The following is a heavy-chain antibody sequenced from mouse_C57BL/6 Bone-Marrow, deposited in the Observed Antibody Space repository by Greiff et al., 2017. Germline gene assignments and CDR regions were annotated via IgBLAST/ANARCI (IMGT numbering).Heavy chain of an antibody. CDR1: GFSLTSYG. Sequence: VQLQQSGPGLVQPSQSLSITCTVSGFSLTSYGVHWVRQSPGKGLEWLGVIWSGGSTDYNAAFISRLSISKDNSKSQVFFKMNSLQADDTAIYYCARPYGNYDWFAYWGQGTLVTVSA. CDR2: IWSGGST. V-gene: IGHV2-2*01. J-gene: IGHJ3*01. CDR3: ARPYGNYDWFAY. D-gene: IGHD2-1*01.